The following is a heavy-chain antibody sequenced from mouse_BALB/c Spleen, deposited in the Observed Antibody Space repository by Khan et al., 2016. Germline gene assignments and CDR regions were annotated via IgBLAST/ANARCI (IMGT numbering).Heavy chain of an antibody. CDR1: GFSLTNYG. V-gene: IGHV2-6-1*01. J-gene: IGHJ4*01. Sequence: VQLQESGPGLVAPSQSLSITCIISGFSLTNYGIHWVRQPPGKGLEWLVVIWSDGSTTYNSDLKSRLSISKDNSKSQVFLKMNSLQTDDTAMYYCARQPYYHYYIMDYWGQGTSVTVSS. CDR3: ARQPYYHYYIMDY. CDR2: IWSDGST. D-gene: IGHD2-10*01.